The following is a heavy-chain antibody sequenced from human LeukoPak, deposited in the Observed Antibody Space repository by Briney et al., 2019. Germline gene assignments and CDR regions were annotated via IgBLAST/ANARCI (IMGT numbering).Heavy chain of an antibody. CDR2: ISSSNTYK. D-gene: IGHD5-18*01. Sequence: GGSLRLSCAASGFTFSSYNMNWVRQAPGKGLEWVSSISSSNTYKYYADSVKGRFTISRDNAKNSLYLQMNSLRAEDTAVYYCATSITAQDAFDIWGQGTMVTVSS. CDR1: GFTFSSYN. J-gene: IGHJ3*02. CDR3: ATSITAQDAFDI. V-gene: IGHV3-21*01.